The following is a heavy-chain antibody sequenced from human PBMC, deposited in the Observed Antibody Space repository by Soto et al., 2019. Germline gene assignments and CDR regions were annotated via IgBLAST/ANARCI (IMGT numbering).Heavy chain of an antibody. CDR1: GDSISTSYY. Sequence: PSETLSLTCTVSGDSISTSYYWNWIRQSPGKELEWIGYVSFSGRTSYNPSLKSRVTISVDTSKNQLSLKLSSVTAADAAVYYCARDYYFDYWGQGTLVTVSS. CDR2: VSFSGRT. J-gene: IGHJ4*02. CDR3: ARDYYFDY. V-gene: IGHV4-59*12.